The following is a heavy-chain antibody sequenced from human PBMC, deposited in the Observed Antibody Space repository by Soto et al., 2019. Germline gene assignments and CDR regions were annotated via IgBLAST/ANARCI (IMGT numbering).Heavy chain of an antibody. CDR2: ISWNSGSI. V-gene: IGHV3-9*01. D-gene: IGHD1-7*01. Sequence: PGGSLRLSCAASGFTIDDYAMHWVRQAPGKGLEWVSGISWNSGSIGYADSVKGRFTISRDNAKNSLYLQMNSLRAEDTALYYWAKDGLELPYWYFDLWGRGTLVTVSS. J-gene: IGHJ2*01. CDR1: GFTIDDYA. CDR3: AKDGLELPYWYFDL.